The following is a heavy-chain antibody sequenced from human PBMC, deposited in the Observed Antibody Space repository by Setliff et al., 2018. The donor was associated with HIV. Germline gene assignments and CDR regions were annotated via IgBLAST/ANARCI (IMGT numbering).Heavy chain of an antibody. V-gene: IGHV1-18*01. J-gene: IGHJ4*02. CDR2: ISAYNGNT. Sequence: ASVKVSCKASGYTFTSYGISWVRQAPGQGLEWMGWISAYNGNTNYAQKLQGRVTMTRKTSISTAYMELRSLRSDDTAVYYCARGYCSSTSCYGTYYFDNWGQGTPVTVSS. CDR3: ARGYCSSTSCYGTYYFDN. CDR1: GYTFTSYG. D-gene: IGHD2-2*01.